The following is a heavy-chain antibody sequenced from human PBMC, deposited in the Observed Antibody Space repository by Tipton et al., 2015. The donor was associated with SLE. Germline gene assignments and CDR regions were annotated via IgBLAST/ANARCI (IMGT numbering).Heavy chain of an antibody. CDR1: GDSISSGSYY. V-gene: IGHV4-61*02. Sequence: TLSLTCTVSGDSISSGSYYWSWIRQPAGKALEWIGRIYTSGDINYNPSLKSRVTISVDKSKNQFSLKLSSVTAADTAVYFCARADYAGNHHFYYYYLDVWGTGTTVTVSS. J-gene: IGHJ6*03. D-gene: IGHD4-23*01. CDR2: IYTSGDI. CDR3: ARADYAGNHHFYYYYLDV.